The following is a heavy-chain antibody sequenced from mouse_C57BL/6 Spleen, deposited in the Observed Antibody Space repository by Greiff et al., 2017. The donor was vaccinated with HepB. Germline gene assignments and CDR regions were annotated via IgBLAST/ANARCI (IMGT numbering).Heavy chain of an antibody. D-gene: IGHD1-1*01. Sequence: EVQLQQSGPELVKPGASVKISCKASGYTFTDYYMNWVKQSHGKSLEWIGDINPNNGGTSYNQKFKGKATLTVDKSSSTAYMELRSLTSEDSAVYYCARGGRYYGSSDWFAYWGQGTLVTVSA. CDR2: INPNNGGT. CDR1: GYTFTDYY. V-gene: IGHV1-26*01. J-gene: IGHJ3*01. CDR3: ARGGRYYGSSDWFAY.